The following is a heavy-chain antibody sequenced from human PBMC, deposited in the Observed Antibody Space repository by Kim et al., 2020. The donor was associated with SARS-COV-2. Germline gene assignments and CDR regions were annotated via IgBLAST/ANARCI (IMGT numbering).Heavy chain of an antibody. CDR2: IWYDGSNK. V-gene: IGHV3-33*01. Sequence: GGSLRLSCAASGFTFSSYGMHWVRQAPGKGLEWVAVIWYDGSNKYYADSVKGRFTISRDNSKNTLYLQMNSLRAEDTAVYYCARDPCTSCYEFGWFDPWGQGTLVTVSS. D-gene: IGHD2-2*01. CDR3: ARDPCTSCYEFGWFDP. CDR1: GFTFSSYG. J-gene: IGHJ5*02.